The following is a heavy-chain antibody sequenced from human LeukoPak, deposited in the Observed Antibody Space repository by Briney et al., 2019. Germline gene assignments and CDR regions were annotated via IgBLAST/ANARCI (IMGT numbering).Heavy chain of an antibody. CDR3: ARDQEGFDY. J-gene: IGHJ4*02. CDR2: IYPRDGST. CDR1: GYTFTSNY. Sequence: GGSVKFSCKASGYTFTSNYIHWVRQAPGQGLEWMGMIYPRDGSTSYAQKFQGRVTVTRDTSTSTVHMELSGLRSEDTAVYYCARDQEGFDYWGQGTLVTVSS. V-gene: IGHV1-46*01.